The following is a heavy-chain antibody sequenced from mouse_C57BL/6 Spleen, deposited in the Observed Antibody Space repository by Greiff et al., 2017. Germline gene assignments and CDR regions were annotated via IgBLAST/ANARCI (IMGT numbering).Heavy chain of an antibody. D-gene: IGHD2-5*01. CDR1: GFSLTSYG. V-gene: IGHV2-2*01. J-gene: IGHJ3*01. Sequence: VQLQQSGPGLVQPSQSLSITCTVSGFSLTSYGVHWVRQSPGQGLEWLGVIWSGGSTDYNAAFISRLSISKDNSKSQFFFKMNSPQAADAAIYDCARNYDSNYAWFAYWGQGTLVTVSA. CDR2: IWSGGST. CDR3: ARNYDSNYAWFAY.